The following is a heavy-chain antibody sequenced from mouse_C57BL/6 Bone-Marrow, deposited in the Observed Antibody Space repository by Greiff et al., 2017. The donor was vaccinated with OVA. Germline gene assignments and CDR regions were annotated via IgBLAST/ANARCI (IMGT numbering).Heavy chain of an antibody. D-gene: IGHD2-3*01. CDR2: IRLKSDNYAT. Sequence: EVKVVESGGGLVQPGGSMKLSCVASGFTFSNYWMNWVRQSPEKGLEWVAQIRLKSDNYATHYAESVKGRFTISRDDSKSSVYLQMNNLRAEDTGIYYCTDWSDGPYFDYWGQGTTLTVSS. CDR3: TDWSDGPYFDY. V-gene: IGHV6-3*01. CDR1: GFTFSNYW. J-gene: IGHJ2*01.